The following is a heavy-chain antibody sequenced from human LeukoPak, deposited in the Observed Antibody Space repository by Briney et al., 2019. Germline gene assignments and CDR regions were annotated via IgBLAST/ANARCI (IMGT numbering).Heavy chain of an antibody. J-gene: IGHJ5*02. Sequence: GGSLRLSCAASGFTFSSYGMHWVRQAPGKGLEWVAVISYDGSNKYYADSVKGRFTISRDNSKNTLYLQMNSLRAEDTAVCYCARRLGLGFGEYSNNWFDPWGQGTLVTVSS. CDR1: GFTFSSYG. CDR3: ARRLGLGFGEYSNNWFDP. CDR2: ISYDGSNK. V-gene: IGHV3-30*03. D-gene: IGHD3-10*01.